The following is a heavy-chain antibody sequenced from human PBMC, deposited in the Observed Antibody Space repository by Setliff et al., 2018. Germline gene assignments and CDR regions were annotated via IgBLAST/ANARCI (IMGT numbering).Heavy chain of an antibody. J-gene: IGHJ6*02. V-gene: IGHV1-3*04. Sequence: GASVKVSCKASGYSFFNYDIHWVRQAPGQGLEWMGWINTGNGNTKYSQKFQGRLILSRDTSANIAYMELHSLTSEDRAVYYCARGRANYYFSGSFMDVWGQGTTVTVSS. CDR1: GYSFFNYD. CDR3: ARGRANYYFSGSFMDV. CDR2: INTGNGNT. D-gene: IGHD3-10*01.